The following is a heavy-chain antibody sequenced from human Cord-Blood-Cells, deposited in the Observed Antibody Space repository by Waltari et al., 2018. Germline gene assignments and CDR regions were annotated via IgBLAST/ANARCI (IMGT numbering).Heavy chain of an antibody. CDR2: INHSGST. CDR1: GGSFSGYY. Sequence: QVQLQQWGAGLLKPSETLSLTCAVYGGSFSGYYWSWIRQPPGKGLEWFGEINHSGSTNYNPSLKSRVTISVDTSKKQFSLKLSSVTAADTAVYYCARSLTVTLRYYYYGMDVWGQGTTVTVSS. D-gene: IGHD4-4*01. CDR3: ARSLTVTLRYYYYGMDV. J-gene: IGHJ6*02. V-gene: IGHV4-34*01.